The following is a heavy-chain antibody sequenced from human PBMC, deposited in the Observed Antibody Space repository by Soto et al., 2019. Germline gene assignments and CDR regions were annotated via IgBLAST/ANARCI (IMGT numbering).Heavy chain of an antibody. D-gene: IGHD5-18*01. V-gene: IGHV3-53*02. Sequence: EVQLVETGGGLIQPGGSLRLSCAVSGLTVSSYYMSWVRQAPGKGLEWVSIIYSAGRTYYADSVKGRFTISRDNAKSTVYLQMNSLRAEDTAVYYCARVFTDTAKGFDYWGQGTLVTVSS. CDR3: ARVFTDTAKGFDY. J-gene: IGHJ4*02. CDR1: GLTVSSYY. CDR2: IYSAGRT.